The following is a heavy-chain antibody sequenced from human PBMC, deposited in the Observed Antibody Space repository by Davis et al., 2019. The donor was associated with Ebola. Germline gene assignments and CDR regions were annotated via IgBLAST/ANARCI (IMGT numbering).Heavy chain of an antibody. J-gene: IGHJ4*02. Sequence: GESLKISCAASGFTFSSYAMHWVRQAPGKGLEYVSAISSNGGSTYYANSVKGRFTISRDNSKNTLYLQMGSLRAEDMAVYYCARSGRYYDFWSGYSAYFDYWGQGTLVTVSS. CDR2: ISSNGGST. CDR3: ARSGRYYDFWSGYSAYFDY. CDR1: GFTFSSYA. D-gene: IGHD3-3*01. V-gene: IGHV3-64*01.